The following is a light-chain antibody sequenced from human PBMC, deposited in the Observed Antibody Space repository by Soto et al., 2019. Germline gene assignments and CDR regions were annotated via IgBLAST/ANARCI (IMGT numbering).Light chain of an antibody. CDR3: QQTYRAPIT. J-gene: IGKJ5*01. V-gene: IGKV1-39*01. CDR1: QSINSY. Sequence: DIQMTQSPSSLSVSVGDRVIITCRASQSINSYLNWYQQRPGKAPKILIYGATSLHGGVPSRFSGSGSETDFTLTISNLQPEDFATYYCQQTYRAPITFGQGTRLEIK. CDR2: GAT.